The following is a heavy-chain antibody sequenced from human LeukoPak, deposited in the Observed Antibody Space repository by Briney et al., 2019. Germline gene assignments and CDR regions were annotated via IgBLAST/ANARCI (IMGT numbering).Heavy chain of an antibody. CDR1: GFTFSSYA. D-gene: IGHD4-17*01. CDR3: SVGYGDYYYYYYMDV. V-gene: IGHV3-23*01. Sequence: GGSLRLSCAASGFTFSSYAMSWVRQAPGKGLEWVSAISGSGGSTYYADSVKGRFTISRDDSKNTAYLQMNSLKTEDTAVYYCSVGYGDYYYYYYMDVWGKGTTVTVSS. J-gene: IGHJ6*03. CDR2: ISGSGGST.